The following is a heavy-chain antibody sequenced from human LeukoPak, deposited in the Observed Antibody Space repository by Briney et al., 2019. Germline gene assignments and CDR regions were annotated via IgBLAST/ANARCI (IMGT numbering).Heavy chain of an antibody. V-gene: IGHV1-3*04. J-gene: IGHJ1*01. CDR1: GYTFTNYG. CDR2: INTGNGNT. D-gene: IGHD3-22*01. Sequence: ALVKVSCKTSGYTFTNYGMHWVRQAPRQSLEWMGWINTGNGNTKSSQKFQDRVALTRDTSASTAYMELNSLSSEDTAVYYCARVPLHDASGRYYPHWGQGTLVTVSS. CDR3: ARVPLHDASGRYYPH.